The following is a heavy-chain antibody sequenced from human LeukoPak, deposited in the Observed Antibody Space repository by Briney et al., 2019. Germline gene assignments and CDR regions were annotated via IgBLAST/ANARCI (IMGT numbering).Heavy chain of an antibody. CDR3: SRSRFYGDYEDY. J-gene: IGHJ4*02. D-gene: IGHD4-17*01. CDR2: ISSNGGST. V-gene: IGHV3-64*01. CDR1: GFTFSSYA. Sequence: PGGSLRLSCVASGFTFSSYAMHWVRQAPGKGLEYVSGISSNGGSTYYANSVKGRVTISRDNSKNTLYLQMGSLRAEDMAVYYCSRSRFYGDYEDYWGQGTLVTVSS.